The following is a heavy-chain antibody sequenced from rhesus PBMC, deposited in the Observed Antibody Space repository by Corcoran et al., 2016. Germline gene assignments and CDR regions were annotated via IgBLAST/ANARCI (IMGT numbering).Heavy chain of an antibody. J-gene: IGHJ4*01. CDR2: IYVSGGSN. D-gene: IGHD2-15*01. Sequence: QVQLQESGPGLVKPSETLSPTCAVSGGPISGYYYWSWIRQPPGKGREWIGSIYVSGGSNYLNPSLKGRVTLSVDTSKNQFSLKLSSVTAADTAVYYCASGYCSSTYCSSFDYWGQGVLVTVSS. CDR1: GGPISGYYY. V-gene: IGHV4S14*01. CDR3: ASGYCSSTYCSSFDY.